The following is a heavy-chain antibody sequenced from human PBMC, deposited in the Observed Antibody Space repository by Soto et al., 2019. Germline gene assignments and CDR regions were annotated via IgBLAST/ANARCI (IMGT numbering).Heavy chain of an antibody. D-gene: IGHD5-12*01. J-gene: IGHJ4*02. CDR2: ISSSSSYI. Sequence: GGSXRLSCAASGFTFSSYSMNWVRQAPGKGLEWVSSISSSSSYIYYADSVKGRFTISRDNAKNSLYLQMNSLRAEDTAVYYCATHPYSGYVVLDYWGQGTLVTVSS. CDR3: ATHPYSGYVVLDY. V-gene: IGHV3-21*01. CDR1: GFTFSSYS.